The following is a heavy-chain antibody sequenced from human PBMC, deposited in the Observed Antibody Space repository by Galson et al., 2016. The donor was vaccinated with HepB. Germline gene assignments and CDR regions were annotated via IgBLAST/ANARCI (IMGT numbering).Heavy chain of an antibody. CDR2: IYPGNSNT. D-gene: IGHD1-26*01. Sequence: QSGAEVKKLGESLKISCKVSGYSFNKYWIVWVRQMPGRGLEWMGVIYPGNSNTRYRPSFQGQVTISVDKSISTAYLQWSSLKASDTAIYYCASEEWGAAKYWGQGTLVTVSS. CDR1: GYSFNKYW. J-gene: IGHJ4*02. V-gene: IGHV5-51*01. CDR3: ASEEWGAAKY.